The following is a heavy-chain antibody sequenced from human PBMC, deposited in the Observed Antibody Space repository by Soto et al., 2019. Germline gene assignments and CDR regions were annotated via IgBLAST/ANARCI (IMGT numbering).Heavy chain of an antibody. CDR1: GGSISSCSYY. J-gene: IGHJ3*02. CDR2: VYCSGRT. D-gene: IGHD3-9*01. V-gene: IGHV4-39*01. CDR3: ANTYYDILTGYHDAFDI. Sequence: PSETLSLTCTVSGGSISSCSYYWGWVRQPPGKGLECIGSVYCSGRTYYNPSLKSRVTISVDTSKNQFSLKLSSLTAADTAVYYCANTYYDILTGYHDAFDIWGQGTMVTVS.